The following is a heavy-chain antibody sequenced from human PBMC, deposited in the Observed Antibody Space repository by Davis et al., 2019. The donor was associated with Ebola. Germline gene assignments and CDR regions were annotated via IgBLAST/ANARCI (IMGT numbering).Heavy chain of an antibody. V-gene: IGHV4-39*07. D-gene: IGHD6-19*01. CDR1: GGSISSTSYY. CDR3: ARLTAVAGLDY. CDR2: IYYSGIT. Sequence: MPSETLSLTCTVSGGSISSTSYYWGWIRQPPGKGLEWIGSIYYSGITYCKPSLKSRVTISVDTSKNQFSLKLSSVTAADTAVYYCARLTAVAGLDYWGQGTLVTVSS. J-gene: IGHJ4*02.